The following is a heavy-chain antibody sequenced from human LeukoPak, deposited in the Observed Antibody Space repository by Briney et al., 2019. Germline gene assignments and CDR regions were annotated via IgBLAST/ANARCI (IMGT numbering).Heavy chain of an antibody. CDR2: ISNTGGST. CDR1: GLTFSSYA. Sequence: GGSLRLSCAASGLTFSSYAMSWVRQAPGKGLEWVSCISNTGGSTYFADSVKGRFTISRDNSRNTLYLQINSLRAEDTAVYYCANFERTVAGPYNWFDPWGQGTLVTVSS. V-gene: IGHV3-23*01. CDR3: ANFERTVAGPYNWFDP. J-gene: IGHJ5*02. D-gene: IGHD6-19*01.